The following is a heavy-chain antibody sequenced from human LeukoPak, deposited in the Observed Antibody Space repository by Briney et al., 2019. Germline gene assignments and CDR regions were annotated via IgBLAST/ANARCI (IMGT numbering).Heavy chain of an antibody. Sequence: PGGSLRLSCAASGFTFSSFWMSWVRPAPGQGLEWVANTKQDGSEKYYVVYVKGRFTISRDNAKNSLYLQMNRLRAEDTAVYYCARLYDYVWGSYRHVFDYWRQGTLVSV. CDR3: ARLYDYVWGSYRHVFDY. CDR1: GFTFSSFW. V-gene: IGHV3-7*01. J-gene: IGHJ4*02. D-gene: IGHD3-16*02. CDR2: TKQDGSEK.